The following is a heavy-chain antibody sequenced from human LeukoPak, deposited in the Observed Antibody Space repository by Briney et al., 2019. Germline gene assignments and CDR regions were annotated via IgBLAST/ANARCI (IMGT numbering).Heavy chain of an antibody. CDR1: GGSISSSSYF. Sequence: SETLSLTCTVSGGSISSSSYFWGWIRQPPGKRLEGVGNINYSGSTYYNPSLRSRVIISVDTSKNQFSLNLSSVTAADTAVYYCARVPYYDSSAIFDYWGQGTLVTVSS. CDR2: INYSGST. V-gene: IGHV4-39*07. CDR3: ARVPYYDSSAIFDY. J-gene: IGHJ4*02. D-gene: IGHD3-22*01.